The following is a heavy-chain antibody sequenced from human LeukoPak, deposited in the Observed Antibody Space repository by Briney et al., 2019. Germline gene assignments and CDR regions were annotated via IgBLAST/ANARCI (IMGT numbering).Heavy chain of an antibody. D-gene: IGHD5-18*01. CDR1: GFTFRSYA. CDR2: ITYNSGTI. Sequence: GGSLRLSCAASGFTFRSYAMQWVRQAPGKGLEWVSYITYNSGTIFYADSVKGRFTISRDNAKDSLYLQMSSLRDEDTAVYYCARDSGYSYADDYWGQGTLVAVSS. V-gene: IGHV3-48*02. J-gene: IGHJ4*02. CDR3: ARDSGYSYADDY.